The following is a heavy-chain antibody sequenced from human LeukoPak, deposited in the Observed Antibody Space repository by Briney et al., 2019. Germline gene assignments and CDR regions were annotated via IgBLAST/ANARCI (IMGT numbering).Heavy chain of an antibody. Sequence: GGSLRLSCAASGFTFSTYWMSWVRQAPGKGLEWVANIRPDGSEKYYVDSVKGRLTISRDNAKNSLYLQMNSLRAEDTALYHCARIEAYGSGSYRWYDPWGQGTLVTVSS. CDR1: GFTFSTYW. V-gene: IGHV3-7*03. CDR2: IRPDGSEK. J-gene: IGHJ5*02. CDR3: ARIEAYGSGSYRWYDP. D-gene: IGHD3-10*01.